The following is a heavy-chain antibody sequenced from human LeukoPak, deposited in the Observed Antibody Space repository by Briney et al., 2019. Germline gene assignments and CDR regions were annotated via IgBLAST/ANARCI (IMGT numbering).Heavy chain of an antibody. J-gene: IGHJ3*02. D-gene: IGHD2-15*01. Sequence: GGSLRPSCAASGFTFDDYAMHWVRQAPGKGLEWVSGISWNSGSIGYADSVKGRFTISRDNAKNSLYLQMNSLRAEDTALYYCAKDSPTYCSGGSCYSGAFDIWGQGTMVTVSS. V-gene: IGHV3-9*01. CDR3: AKDSPTYCSGGSCYSGAFDI. CDR1: GFTFDDYA. CDR2: ISWNSGSI.